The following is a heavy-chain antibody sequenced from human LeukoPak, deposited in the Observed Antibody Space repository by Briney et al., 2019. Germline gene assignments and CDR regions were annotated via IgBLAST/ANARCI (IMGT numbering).Heavy chain of an antibody. V-gene: IGHV1-2*06. Sequence: GASVKVSCKASGYTFTDYYIHWVRQAPGQGLEWMGLINPNSGGTNYAQKFQGRVTMTRDTSISTAYMELSSLRSDDTAVYYCARVYYDSSGYYFVDFDYWGQGTLVTVSS. CDR2: INPNSGGT. D-gene: IGHD3-22*01. J-gene: IGHJ4*02. CDR3: ARVYYDSSGYYFVDFDY. CDR1: GYTFTDYY.